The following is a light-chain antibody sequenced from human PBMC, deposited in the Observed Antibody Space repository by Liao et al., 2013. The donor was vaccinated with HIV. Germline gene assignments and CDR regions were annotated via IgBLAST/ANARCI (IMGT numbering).Light chain of an antibody. V-gene: IGLV3-1*01. Sequence: SYELTQPPSVSVSPGQTASITCSGDKLGDRYACWYQQKPGQSPVLVIYQGSKRPSGIPERFSGSTSGTTVTLTISGVQAEDEADYYCQSADSSNSFVFGTGTRVTVL. CDR2: QGS. J-gene: IGLJ1*01. CDR1: KLGDRY. CDR3: QSADSSNSFV.